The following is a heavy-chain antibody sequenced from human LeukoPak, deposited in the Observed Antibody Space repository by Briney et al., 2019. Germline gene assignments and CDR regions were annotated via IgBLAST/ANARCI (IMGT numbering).Heavy chain of an antibody. J-gene: IGHJ4*02. CDR1: GLTFSSYG. CDR2: ISYDGSNK. V-gene: IGHV3-30*18. CDR3: AKGGYY. Sequence: GGSLRLSCAASGLTFSSYGMHWVRQAPGKGLEWVAVISYDGSNKYYADSVKGRFTISRDNSKNTLYLQMNSLRAEDTAVYYCAKGGYYWGQGTLVTVSS. D-gene: IGHD3-16*01.